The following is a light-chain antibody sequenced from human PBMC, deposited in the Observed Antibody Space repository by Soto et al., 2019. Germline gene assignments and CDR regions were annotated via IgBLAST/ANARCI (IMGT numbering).Light chain of an antibody. CDR1: SSNIGAGYG. CDR2: GNT. Sequence: QSVLTQPPSVSGAPGQRVTISCTGSSSNIGAGYGVHWYQQLPGTAPKLLIYGNTNRPSGVPDRLSGSKSGTSASLAITGLQAEDEADYYCQSYDSSLSAVVFGGGTQLTVL. CDR3: QSYDSSLSAVV. J-gene: IGLJ2*01. V-gene: IGLV1-40*01.